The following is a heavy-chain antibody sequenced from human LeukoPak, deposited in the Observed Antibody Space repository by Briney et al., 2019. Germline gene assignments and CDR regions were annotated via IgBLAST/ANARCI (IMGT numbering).Heavy chain of an antibody. CDR2: ISGSGGST. Sequence: GGSLRLSCAASGFTFSSYALSWVRQAPGKGLERVSAISGSGGSTYYADSVKGRFTISRDNSRNTLYLQMNSLRAEDTAVYYCAKDQGYSSSWYNSFDPWGQGTLVTVSS. D-gene: IGHD6-13*01. CDR1: GFTFSSYA. CDR3: AKDQGYSSSWYNSFDP. J-gene: IGHJ5*02. V-gene: IGHV3-23*01.